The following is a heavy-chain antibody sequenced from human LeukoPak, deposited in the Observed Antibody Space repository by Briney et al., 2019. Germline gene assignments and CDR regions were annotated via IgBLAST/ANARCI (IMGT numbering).Heavy chain of an antibody. J-gene: IGHJ4*02. D-gene: IGHD6-13*01. V-gene: IGHV3-48*01. Sequence: PGGSLRLSCAASGFTFSSYSMNWVRQAPGKGLEWVSYISSSSTIYYADSVKGRFTISRDNAENSLYLQMNSLRAEDTAVYYCAMRGHSCWGQGTLVTVSS. CDR2: ISSSSTI. CDR3: AMRGHSC. CDR1: GFTFSSYS.